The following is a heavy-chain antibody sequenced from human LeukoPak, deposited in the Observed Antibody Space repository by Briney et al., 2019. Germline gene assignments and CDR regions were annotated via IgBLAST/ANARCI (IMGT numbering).Heavy chain of an antibody. CDR3: ARDDYGSGSWNDY. V-gene: IGHV3-48*04. D-gene: IGHD3-10*01. CDR2: ISSSGSTI. CDR1: EFTFSSYN. J-gene: IGHJ4*02. Sequence: GGSLRLSCAASEFTFSSYNMNWVRQAPGKGLEWVSYISSSGSTIYYADSVKGRFTISRDNAKNSLYLQMNSLRAEDTALYYCARDDYGSGSWNDYWGQGTLVTVSS.